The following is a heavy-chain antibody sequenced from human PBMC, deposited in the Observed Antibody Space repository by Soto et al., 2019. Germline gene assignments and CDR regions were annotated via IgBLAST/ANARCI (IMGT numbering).Heavy chain of an antibody. D-gene: IGHD2-8*01. CDR3: ARGDSNIVLMVYYLSSHGFDP. J-gene: IGHJ5*02. CDR2: ISSSSSTI. Sequence: EVQLVESGGGLVQPGGSLRLSCAASGFTFSSYSMNWVRQAPGKGLEWVSYISSSSSTIYYADSVKGRFTISRDNAKNSLYLQMNSLRDEDTAVYYCARGDSNIVLMVYYLSSHGFDPWGQGTLVTVSS. CDR1: GFTFSSYS. V-gene: IGHV3-48*02.